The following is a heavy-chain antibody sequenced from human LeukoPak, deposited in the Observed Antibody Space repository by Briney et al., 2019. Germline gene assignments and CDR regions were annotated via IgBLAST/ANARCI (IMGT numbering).Heavy chain of an antibody. D-gene: IGHD6-13*01. J-gene: IGHJ6*03. CDR1: GGSISSYY. V-gene: IGHV4-4*07. CDR2: IYTSGST. Sequence: SETLSLTCTVSGGSISSYYWSWIRQPAGKGLEWIGRIYTSGSTNYNPFLKSRVTMSVDTSKNQFSLKLSSVTAADTAVYYCASSSWSRSYYYYMDVWGKGTTVTVSS. CDR3: ASSSWSRSYYYYMDV.